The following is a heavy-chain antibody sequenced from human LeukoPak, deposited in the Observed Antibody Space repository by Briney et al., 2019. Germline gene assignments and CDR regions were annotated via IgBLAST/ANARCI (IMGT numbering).Heavy chain of an antibody. D-gene: IGHD5-12*01. J-gene: IGHJ4*02. V-gene: IGHV3-33*01. CDR2: IWYDGSNK. CDR3: ARDQFEMATIWGFDY. Sequence: GGSLRLSSAASGFTFSSYGMHWVRQAPGKGLEWVAVIWYDGSNKYYADSVKGRFTISRDNSKNTLYLQMNSLRAEDTAVYYCARDQFEMATIWGFDYWGQGTLVTVSS. CDR1: GFTFSSYG.